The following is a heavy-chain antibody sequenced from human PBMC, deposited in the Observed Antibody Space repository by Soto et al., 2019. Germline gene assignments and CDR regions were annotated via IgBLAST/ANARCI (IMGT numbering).Heavy chain of an antibody. D-gene: IGHD3-22*01. V-gene: IGHV3-7*01. CDR1: GFTFSSYW. J-gene: IGHJ1*01. Sequence: GGSLRLSCAASGFTFSSYWMSWVRQVPGKGLEWVANINQEGSEKYYVDSVKGRFTIPRDNAKNSLYLQMSSLGAEDTAVYYCARELVVGPAEYFQHWGQGTLVTVSS. CDR3: ARELVVGPAEYFQH. CDR2: INQEGSEK.